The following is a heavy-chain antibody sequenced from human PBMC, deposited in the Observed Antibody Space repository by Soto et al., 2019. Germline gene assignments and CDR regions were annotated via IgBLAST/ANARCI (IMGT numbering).Heavy chain of an antibody. CDR3: AKDGIIPPVYCSGGSCYSYFDY. J-gene: IGHJ4*02. Sequence: PGGSLRLSCAASGFTFITYGMHWVRQAPGKGLEWVAVISYDGSNKYYADSVKGRFTISRDNSKNTLYLQMSSLRAEDTAVYYCAKDGIIPPVYCSGGSCYSYFDYWGQGTLVTVSS. V-gene: IGHV3-30*18. CDR2: ISYDGSNK. D-gene: IGHD2-15*01. CDR1: GFTFITYG.